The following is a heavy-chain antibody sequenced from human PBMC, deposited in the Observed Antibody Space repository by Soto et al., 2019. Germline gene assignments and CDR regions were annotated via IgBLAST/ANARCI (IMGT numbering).Heavy chain of an antibody. CDR2: IYYSGST. J-gene: IGHJ6*02. Sequence: SETLSLTCTVSGGSISSSSYYWGWIRQPPGKGLEWIGSIYYSGSTYYNPSLKSRVTISVDTSKNQFSLKLSSVTAADTAVYYCARRLYYDSSGFEGGGTDFWGQGTTVTVSS. D-gene: IGHD3-22*01. CDR1: GGSISSSSYY. V-gene: IGHV4-39*01. CDR3: ARRLYYDSSGFEGGGTDF.